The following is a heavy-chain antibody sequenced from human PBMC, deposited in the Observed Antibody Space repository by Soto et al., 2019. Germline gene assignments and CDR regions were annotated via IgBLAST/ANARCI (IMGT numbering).Heavy chain of an antibody. V-gene: IGHV4-59*01. D-gene: IGHD5-18*01. CDR2: IYYSGST. J-gene: IGHJ4*02. Sequence: LSLTCTVSGGSISSYYWSWIRQPPGKGLEWIGYIYYSGSTNYNPSLKSRVTISVDTSKNQFSLKLSSVTAADTAVYYCARGRIQLWPDFDYWGQGTLVTVSS. CDR1: GGSISSYY. CDR3: ARGRIQLWPDFDY.